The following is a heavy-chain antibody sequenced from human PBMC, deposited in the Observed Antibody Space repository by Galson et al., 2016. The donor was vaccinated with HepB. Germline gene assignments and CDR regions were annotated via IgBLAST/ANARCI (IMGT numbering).Heavy chain of an antibody. CDR3: ARGSGITIFGVVIYQFGGGYYFDY. Sequence: SETLSLTCTVSGGSISNTTYYWNWIRQPPGKGLEWIGEINHSGSTNYNPSPKSRVTISVDTSKNQFSLKLSSVTAADTAVYYCARGSGITIFGVVIYQFGGGYYFDYWGQGTLVTVSS. CDR2: INHSGST. J-gene: IGHJ4*02. V-gene: IGHV4-39*07. D-gene: IGHD3-3*01. CDR1: GGSISNTTYY.